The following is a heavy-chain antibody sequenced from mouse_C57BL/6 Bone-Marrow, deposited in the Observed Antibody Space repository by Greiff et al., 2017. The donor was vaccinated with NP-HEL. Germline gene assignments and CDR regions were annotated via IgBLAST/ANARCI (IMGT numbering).Heavy chain of an antibody. D-gene: IGHD1-1*02. CDR2: INPSSGYT. J-gene: IGHJ4*01. CDR3: AREGLLYYYAMDY. CDR1: GYTFTSYW. Sequence: QVQLQQSGAELAKPGASVKLSCKASGYTFTSYWMHWVKQRPGQGLEWIGYINPSSGYTKYNHKFKDKATLTADKSSSTAYMQLSGLTYDDSAVYYCAREGLLYYYAMDYWGQGTSVTVSS. V-gene: IGHV1-7*01.